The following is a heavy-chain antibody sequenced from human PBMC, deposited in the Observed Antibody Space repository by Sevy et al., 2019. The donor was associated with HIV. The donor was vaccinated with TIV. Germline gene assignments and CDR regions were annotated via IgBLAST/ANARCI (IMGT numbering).Heavy chain of an antibody. Sequence: GGSLRLSCAASGFTFSTYSMHWVRQAPGKGLEWVSFISSTSTTIYYADSVEGRFTISRDNAKNSLYLEMNSLRAEDRVMYYCARAWCSSPSSYSAIAPGDYWGQGTLVSVSS. D-gene: IGHD2-2*01. V-gene: IGHV3-48*01. CDR1: GFTFSTYS. CDR2: ISSTSTTI. CDR3: ARAWCSSPSSYSAIAPGDY. J-gene: IGHJ4*02.